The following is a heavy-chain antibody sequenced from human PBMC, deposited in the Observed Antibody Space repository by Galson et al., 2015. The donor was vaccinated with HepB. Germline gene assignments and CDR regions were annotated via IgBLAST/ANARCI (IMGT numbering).Heavy chain of an antibody. CDR3: ARCWGLAVAGPPFDY. J-gene: IGHJ4*02. Sequence: SVKVSCKASGYTFTGYYMHWVRQAPGQGLEWMGWINPNSGGTNYAQKFQGRVTMTRDTSISTAYMELSRLRSDDTAVYYCARCWGLAVAGPPFDYWGQGTLVTVSS. V-gene: IGHV1-2*02. CDR2: INPNSGGT. D-gene: IGHD6-19*01. CDR1: GYTFTGYY.